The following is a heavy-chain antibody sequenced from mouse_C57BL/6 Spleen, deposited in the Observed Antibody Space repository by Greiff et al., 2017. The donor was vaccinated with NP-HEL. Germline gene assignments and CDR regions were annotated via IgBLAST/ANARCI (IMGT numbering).Heavy chain of an antibody. CDR1: GFTFSDYY. CDR2: ISNGGGST. V-gene: IGHV5-12*01. J-gene: IGHJ3*01. CDR3: ARTDPFAY. Sequence: VESGGGLVQPGGSLKLSCAASGFTFSDYYMYWVRQTPEKRLEWVAYISNGGGSTYYPDTVKGRFTISRDNAKNTLYLQMSRLKSEDTAMYYCARTDPFAYWGQGTLVTVSA.